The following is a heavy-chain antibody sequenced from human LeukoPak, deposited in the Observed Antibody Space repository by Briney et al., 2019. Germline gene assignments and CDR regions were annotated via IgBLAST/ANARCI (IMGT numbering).Heavy chain of an antibody. Sequence: ASVKVSCKASGYTFTSYDINWVRQATGQGLEWMGWMNPNSGNTGYAQKFQGRVTMTRNTSISTAYMELSRLRSDDTAVDYCARLWFGDGSDAFDIWGQGTMVTVSS. CDR3: ARLWFGDGSDAFDI. CDR2: MNPNSGNT. V-gene: IGHV1-8*01. CDR1: GYTFTSYD. J-gene: IGHJ3*02. D-gene: IGHD3-10*01.